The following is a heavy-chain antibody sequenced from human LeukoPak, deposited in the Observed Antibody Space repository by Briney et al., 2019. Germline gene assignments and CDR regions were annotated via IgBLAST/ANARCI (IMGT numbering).Heavy chain of an antibody. CDR1: GVTFSSYA. Sequence: GGSLRLSCTASGVTFSSYAMNWVRQAPGKGLEWVSGIGAGGTFTYYADSVKGRFTISRDNSRNTLYLQMNSLRADDTAVYYCAKDLGYTTYGYYFDYWGQGTLVAVSS. J-gene: IGHJ4*02. CDR3: AKDLGYTTYGYYFDY. V-gene: IGHV3-23*01. D-gene: IGHD5-24*01. CDR2: IGAGGTFT.